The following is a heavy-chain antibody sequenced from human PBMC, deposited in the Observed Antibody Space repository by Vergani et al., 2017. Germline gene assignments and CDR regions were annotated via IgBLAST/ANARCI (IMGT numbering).Heavy chain of an antibody. Sequence: QVQLQQSGPGLVKPSQTLSLTCAISGDSVSSNSAAWNWIRQSPSRGLEWLGRTYYRSKWYNDYAVSVKSRITINPDTSKNQFSLQLNSVTPEDTAVYYCERGEDSGYDFDYYGMDVWGQGTTVTVSS. V-gene: IGHV6-1*01. J-gene: IGHJ6*02. CDR2: TYYRSKWYN. D-gene: IGHD5-12*01. CDR1: GDSVSSNSAA. CDR3: ERGEDSGYDFDYYGMDV.